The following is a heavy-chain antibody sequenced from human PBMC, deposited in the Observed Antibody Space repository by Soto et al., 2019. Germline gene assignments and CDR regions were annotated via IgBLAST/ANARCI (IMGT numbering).Heavy chain of an antibody. D-gene: IGHD5-18*01. V-gene: IGHV3-23*01. CDR3: AKDLYHSYGYYYYYYMDV. Sequence: GGSLRLSCAASGFTFSSYAMSWVRQAPGKGLEWVSAISGSGGSTYYADSVKGRFTISRDNSKNTLYLQMNSLRAEDTAVYYCAKDLYHSYGYYYYYYMDVWGKGTTVTVSS. CDR2: ISGSGGST. CDR1: GFTFSSYA. J-gene: IGHJ6*03.